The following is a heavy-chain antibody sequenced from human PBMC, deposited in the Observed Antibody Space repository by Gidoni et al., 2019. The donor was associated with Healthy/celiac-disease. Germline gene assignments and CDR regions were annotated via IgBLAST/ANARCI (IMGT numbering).Heavy chain of an antibody. CDR2: INHSGST. J-gene: IGHJ3*02. Sequence: QVQLQQWGAGLLKPSETLSLTCAVYGGSFSGYYWSWIRQPPGKGLEWIGEINHSGSTNYNPSLKSRVTISVDTSKNQFSLKLSSVTAADTAVYYCARGRITMVRGAPPRAFDIWGQGTMVTVSS. V-gene: IGHV4-34*01. CDR1: GGSFSGYY. D-gene: IGHD3-10*01. CDR3: ARGRITMVRGAPPRAFDI.